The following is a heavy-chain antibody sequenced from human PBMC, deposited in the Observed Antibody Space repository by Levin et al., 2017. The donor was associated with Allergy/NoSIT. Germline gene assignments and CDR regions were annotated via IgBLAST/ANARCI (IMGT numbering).Heavy chain of an antibody. CDR2: IKRKTDGETT. J-gene: IGHJ1*01. V-gene: IGHV3-15*01. CDR1: GFTFSDAW. Sequence: GESLKISCEASGFTFSDAWMNWVRQAPGKGLEWVGRIKRKTDGETTDYAAPVKGRFTISRDDSKNMLYLQMTTLKIEDTAVYYCFAAAESGGGPGILVTVSS. D-gene: IGHD3-10*01. CDR3: FAAAESG.